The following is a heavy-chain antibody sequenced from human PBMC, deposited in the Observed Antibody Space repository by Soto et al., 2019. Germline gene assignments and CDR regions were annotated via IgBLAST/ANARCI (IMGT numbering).Heavy chain of an antibody. CDR2: ISYDGSNK. CDR3: AREPYDYVWGSYRQNWYFDL. Sequence: QVQLVESGGGVVQPGRSLRLSCAASGFTFSSYAMHWVRQAPGKGLEWVAVISYDGSNKYYADSVKGRFTISRDNSKNTLYLQMNSLRAEDTAVYYCAREPYDYVWGSYRQNWYFDLWGRGTLVTVSS. V-gene: IGHV3-30-3*01. CDR1: GFTFSSYA. D-gene: IGHD3-16*02. J-gene: IGHJ2*01.